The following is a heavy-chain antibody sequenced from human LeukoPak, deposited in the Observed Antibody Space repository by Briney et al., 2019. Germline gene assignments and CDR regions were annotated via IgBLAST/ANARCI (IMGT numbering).Heavy chain of an antibody. CDR2: ISAYNGNT. Sequence: ASVKVSCKASGHTFTSYGISWVRQAPGQGLEWMGWISAYNGNTNYAQKLQGRVTMTTDTSTSTAYMELRSLRSDDTAVYYCARGYYDILTGYLIPGDWWGQGTLVTVSS. J-gene: IGHJ4*02. CDR1: GHTFTSYG. CDR3: ARGYYDILTGYLIPGDW. V-gene: IGHV1-18*01. D-gene: IGHD3-9*01.